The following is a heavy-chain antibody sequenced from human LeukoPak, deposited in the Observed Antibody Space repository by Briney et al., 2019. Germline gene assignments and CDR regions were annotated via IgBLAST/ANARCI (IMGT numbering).Heavy chain of an antibody. CDR3: AHRTSYSSGWSRRYWYFDL. Sequence: KESGPTLVKPTQTLTLTCTFSGFSLSTSGVGVGWIRQPPGKALEWLALIYWDDDKRYSPSLKSRLTITKDTSKNQVVLTMTNMDPVDTATYYCAHRTSYSSGWSRRYWYFDLWGRGTLVTVSS. D-gene: IGHD6-19*01. CDR2: IYWDDDK. V-gene: IGHV2-5*02. J-gene: IGHJ2*01. CDR1: GFSLSTSGVG.